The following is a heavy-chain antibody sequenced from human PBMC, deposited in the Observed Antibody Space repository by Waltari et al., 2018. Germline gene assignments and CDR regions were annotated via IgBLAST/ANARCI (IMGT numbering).Heavy chain of an antibody. CDR2: ISGYNGNT. D-gene: IGHD4-17*01. V-gene: IGHV1-18*01. CDR3: ARGVNPDYGDPPYYDY. J-gene: IGHJ4*02. CDR1: GYTFSNFG. Sequence: QIQLVQSGPEVKQPGASVKVSCAASGYTFSNFGIIWLRQARGQGLEWMGWISGYNGNTLYAKKVRDRLTMTTDTSATTAYMELSSLRSDDTAVYYCARGVNPDYGDPPYYDYWGQGTKITVSS.